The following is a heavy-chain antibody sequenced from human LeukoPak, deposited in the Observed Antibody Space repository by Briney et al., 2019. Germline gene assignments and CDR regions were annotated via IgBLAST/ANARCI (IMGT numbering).Heavy chain of an antibody. D-gene: IGHD2-8*02. J-gene: IGHJ4*02. Sequence: GGSLRLSCAASGFTFSSFAMTWVRQAPGKGLEWVSGFDGNGPNTYYADSVKGRWTISRDNSRSTLYLEMNSLRPEDTAIYYCAKPRTTGLGWAQFDYWGQGSLVTVSS. CDR1: GFTFSSFA. V-gene: IGHV3-23*01. CDR3: AKPRTTGLGWAQFDY. CDR2: FDGNGPNT.